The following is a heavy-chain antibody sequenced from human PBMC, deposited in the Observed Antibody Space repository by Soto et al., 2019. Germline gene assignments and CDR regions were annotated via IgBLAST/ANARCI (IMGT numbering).Heavy chain of an antibody. V-gene: IGHV1-69*06. D-gene: IGHD3-22*01. Sequence: QVQLVQSGAEVRKPGSSVKVSCKASGGTFSRHAISWVRQAPGQGLEWMGGIIPIFGTANHAQKFQGRVTIMADKPTSKVYRELSSLRSENTAMYYWGRGGGYDSNDYYSAYGGQETLVIVSS. CDR3: GRGGGYDSNDYYSAY. CDR2: IIPIFGTA. CDR1: GGTFSRHA. J-gene: IGHJ4*02.